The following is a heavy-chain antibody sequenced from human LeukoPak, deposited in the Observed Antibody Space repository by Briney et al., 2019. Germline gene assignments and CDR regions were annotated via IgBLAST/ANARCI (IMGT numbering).Heavy chain of an antibody. CDR2: IYTGGST. CDR3: AREKYYYGMDV. V-gene: IGHV3-66*01. CDR1: GFTVSSNY. Sequence: GSLRLSCAASGFTVSSNYMSWVRQAPGKGLEWVSVIYTGGSTDYADSVKGRFTISRDNSKNTVFLQMNSLRAEDTAVYYCAREKYYYGMDVWGQGTTVTVSS. J-gene: IGHJ6*02.